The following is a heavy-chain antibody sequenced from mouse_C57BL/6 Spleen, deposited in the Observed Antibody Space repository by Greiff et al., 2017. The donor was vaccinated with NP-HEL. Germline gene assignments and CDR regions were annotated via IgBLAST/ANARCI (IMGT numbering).Heavy chain of an antibody. CDR2: ISSGSSTI. J-gene: IGHJ4*01. Sequence: EVQVVESGGGLVKPGGSLKLSCAASGFTFSDYGMHWVRQAPEKGLEWVAYISSGSSTIYYADTVKGRFTISRDNAKNTLFLQMTRLRSEDTAMYYCARTGVTTPYAMGYWGQGTSVTVSP. V-gene: IGHV5-17*01. D-gene: IGHD2-2*01. CDR3: ARTGVTTPYAMGY. CDR1: GFTFSDYG.